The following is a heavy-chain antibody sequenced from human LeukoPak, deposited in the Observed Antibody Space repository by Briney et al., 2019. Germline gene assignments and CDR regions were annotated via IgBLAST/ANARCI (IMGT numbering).Heavy chain of an antibody. J-gene: IGHJ6*02. D-gene: IGHD6-13*01. CDR1: GYTFTSYD. V-gene: IGHV1-8*01. CDR2: MNPNSGNT. Sequence: GASVKVSCKASGYTFTSYDINWVRQATGQELEWMGWMNPNSGNTGYTQKFQGRVTMTRNTSISTAYMELSSLRSEDTAVYYCARGIPLAAARYYYGMDVWGQGTTVTVSS. CDR3: ARGIPLAAARYYYGMDV.